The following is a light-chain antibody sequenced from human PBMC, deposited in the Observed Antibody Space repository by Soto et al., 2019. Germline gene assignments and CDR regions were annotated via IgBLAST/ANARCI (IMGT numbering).Light chain of an antibody. V-gene: IGKV3-11*01. CDR1: QSVSSY. Sequence: EIVLTQSPATLSLSPGARAALSCLASQSVSSYLAWYQQKPGQAPRLLIYDASNRATGIPARFSGSGSGTDFTLTISSLEPEDFAVYYCQQRSNWPPLTFGGGTKVDIK. J-gene: IGKJ4*01. CDR3: QQRSNWPPLT. CDR2: DAS.